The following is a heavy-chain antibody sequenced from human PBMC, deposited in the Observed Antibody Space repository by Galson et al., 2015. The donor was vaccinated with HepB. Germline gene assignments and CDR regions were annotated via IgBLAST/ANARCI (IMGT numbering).Heavy chain of an antibody. Sequence: SLRLSCAASGFTFSSYAMHWVRQAPGKGLEWVAVISYDGSNKYYADSVKGRFTTSRDNSKNTLYLQMNSLRAEDTAVYYCAKDEGGIVGANDYWGQGTLVTVSS. V-gene: IGHV3-30*04. CDR2: ISYDGSNK. D-gene: IGHD1-26*01. CDR3: AKDEGGIVGANDY. J-gene: IGHJ4*02. CDR1: GFTFSSYA.